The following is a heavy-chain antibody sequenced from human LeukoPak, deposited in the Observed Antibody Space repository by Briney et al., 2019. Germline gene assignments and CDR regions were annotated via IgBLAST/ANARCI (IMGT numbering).Heavy chain of an antibody. V-gene: IGHV6-1*01. Sequence: SQTLSLTCVVSGDSVSSKNGAWNWIRQSPSRGLEWLGRTYYRSKWYNDYAESMEGRMTISQDTSKNQYSLHLNSVTPDDTAVYYCAQDFGTTGWHTFDYWGQGTLVTVSS. D-gene: IGHD6-19*01. CDR2: TYYRSKWYN. J-gene: IGHJ4*02. CDR1: GDSVSSKNGA. CDR3: AQDFGTTGWHTFDY.